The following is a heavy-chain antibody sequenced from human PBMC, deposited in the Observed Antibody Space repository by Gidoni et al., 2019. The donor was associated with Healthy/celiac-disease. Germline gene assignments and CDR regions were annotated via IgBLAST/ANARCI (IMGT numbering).Heavy chain of an antibody. D-gene: IGHD1-26*01. Sequence: QITLKESGPTLVKPTQTLTLTCTFSGFSLSTSGVGVGWLRQPPGKALEWLALIYWNDDKRYRPSLKSRLTITKDTSKNQVVLTMTNMDPVDTDTYYGAHRGAATHDAVDIGGQGTMGNVAS. CDR1: GFSLSTSGVG. CDR3: AHRGAATHDAVDI. V-gene: IGHV2-5*01. J-gene: IGHJ3*02. CDR2: IYWNDDK.